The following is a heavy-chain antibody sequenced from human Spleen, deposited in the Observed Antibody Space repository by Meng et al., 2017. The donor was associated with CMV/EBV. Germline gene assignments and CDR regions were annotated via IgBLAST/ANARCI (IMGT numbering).Heavy chain of an antibody. CDR3: VKGYCSGGNCYGGY. CDR2: ISGGGNT. V-gene: IGHV3-23*01. CDR1: GFIFSDYV. J-gene: IGHJ4*02. D-gene: IGHD2-15*01. Sequence: GESLKISCAASGFIFSDYVMSWVRQAPGKGLEWVSGISGGGNTYYADSVKGRFTISRDNSMNTLHLQMNSLRAEDTALYYCVKGYCSGGNCYGGYWGQGTLVTVSS.